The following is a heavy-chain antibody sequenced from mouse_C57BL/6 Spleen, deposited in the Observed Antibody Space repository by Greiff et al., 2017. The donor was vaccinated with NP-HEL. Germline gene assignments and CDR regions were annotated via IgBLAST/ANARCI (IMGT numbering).Heavy chain of an antibody. CDR3: AKDGEGYPYYFDY. V-gene: IGHV1-55*01. CDR1: GYTFTSYW. Sequence: QVQLQQPGAELVKPGASVKMSCKASGYTFTSYWITWVKQRPGQGLEWIGDIYPGSGSTNYNEKFKGKATLTVDTSSSTAYMQLSSLTSEDSAVYCCAKDGEGYPYYFDYWGKGTTLTVSS. D-gene: IGHD2-2*01. J-gene: IGHJ2*01. CDR2: IYPGSGST.